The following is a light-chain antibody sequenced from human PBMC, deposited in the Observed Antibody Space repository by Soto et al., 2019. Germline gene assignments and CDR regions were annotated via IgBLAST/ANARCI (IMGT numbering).Light chain of an antibody. V-gene: IGLV2-11*01. CDR3: CSYAGSYTMV. CDR1: SSDVGGYNY. CDR2: DVT. Sequence: QSVLTQPRSVSGSPGQSVTISCTGTSSDVGGYNYVSWYQQQPGKAPRLMIYDVTKRPSGVPDRFSGSKSGNTASLTISGLQAEDEADYYCCSYAGSYTMVFGGGTKVTAL. J-gene: IGLJ2*01.